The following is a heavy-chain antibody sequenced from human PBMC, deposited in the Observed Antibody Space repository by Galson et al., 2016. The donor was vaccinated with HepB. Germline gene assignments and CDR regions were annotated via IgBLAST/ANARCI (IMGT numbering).Heavy chain of an antibody. CDR1: GYTFTSYD. Sequence: SVKVSCKASGYTFTSYDINWVRQASGQGLEWMGWINPGSGDTGYAQKFQGRVTMTTDTSINTAYMELSSLRSQDTALYYCTRGWDPWGQGTLVIVSS. CDR3: TRGWDP. V-gene: IGHV1-8*01. CDR2: INPGSGDT. J-gene: IGHJ5*02.